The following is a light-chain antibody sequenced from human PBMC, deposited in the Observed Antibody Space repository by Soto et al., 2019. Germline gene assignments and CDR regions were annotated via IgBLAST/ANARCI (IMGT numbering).Light chain of an antibody. CDR1: QSVISSY. CDR3: QQYGSSPPMYT. V-gene: IGKV3-20*01. CDR2: GAS. J-gene: IGKJ2*01. Sequence: EIVLTQSPGTLSLSPGERATLSCRASQSVISSYIAWYQQKPGQAPRLLIYGASSRATGIPDRFSGSGSGTDFTLNISRLEPEDFAVYYCQQYGSSPPMYTFGQGTRLEIK.